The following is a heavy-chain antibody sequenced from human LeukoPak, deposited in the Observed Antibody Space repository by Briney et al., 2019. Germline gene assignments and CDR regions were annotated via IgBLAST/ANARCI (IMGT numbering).Heavy chain of an antibody. D-gene: IGHD6-25*01. V-gene: IGHV1-3*01. CDR3: ARSLSSGGEFDH. CDR1: GYTFTSYA. CDR2: INAGNGNT. Sequence: ASVKVSCKASGYTFTSYAMHWVRQAPGQRLEWMGWINAGNGNTKYSQKFQGRVTITRDTSASTAYMELSSLRSEDTAVYYCARSLSSGGEFDHWGQGTLVTVSS. J-gene: IGHJ4*02.